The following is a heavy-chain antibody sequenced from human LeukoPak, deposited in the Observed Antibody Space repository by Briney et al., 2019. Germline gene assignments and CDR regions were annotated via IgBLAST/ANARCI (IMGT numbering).Heavy chain of an antibody. CDR3: ARGLSYCTNGVCSTPYFDY. CDR1: GGSFSGYY. CDR2: INHSGST. D-gene: IGHD2-8*01. V-gene: IGHV4-34*01. Sequence: PSETLSLTCAVYGGSFSGYYWSWIRQPPGKGLEWIGEINHSGSTNYNPSLKSLVTISVDTSKNQFSLKLSSVDVADTGVYYCARGLSYCTNGVCSTPYFDYWGQGTLVTVSS. J-gene: IGHJ4*02.